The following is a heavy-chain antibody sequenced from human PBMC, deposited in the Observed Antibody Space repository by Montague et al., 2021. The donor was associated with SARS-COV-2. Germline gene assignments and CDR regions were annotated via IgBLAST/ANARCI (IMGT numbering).Heavy chain of an antibody. J-gene: IGHJ3*01. CDR2: INYSGRT. CDR3: ARTYGSGRGDAFDS. CDR1: GGSVSSSTYF. D-gene: IGHD3-10*01. V-gene: IGHV4-39*01. Sequence: SETLSLTCTVSGGSVSSSTYFWGWIRQPPGKGLEWIGSINYSGRTHSKPSHMSRVTISVDTSKNQFSLKLTSVTAADMAIYYCARTYGSGRGDAFDSWGQGTMVIVST.